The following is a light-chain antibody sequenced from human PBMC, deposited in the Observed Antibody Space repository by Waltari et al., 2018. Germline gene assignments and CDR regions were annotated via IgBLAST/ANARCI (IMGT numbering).Light chain of an antibody. J-gene: IGKJ1*01. Sequence: EIVLTQSPATLSVSPGARATLSCRASQSISSNLVWYQQKPGQAPRLLIYGASTRATGIPARFSGSGSGTEFTLTISSLQSEDSAVYYCHQYNYLGTFGQGTKVEIK. CDR2: GAS. V-gene: IGKV3-15*01. CDR1: QSISSN. CDR3: HQYNYLGT.